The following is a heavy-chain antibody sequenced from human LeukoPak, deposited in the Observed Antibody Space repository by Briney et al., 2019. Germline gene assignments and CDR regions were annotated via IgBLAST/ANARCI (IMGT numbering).Heavy chain of an antibody. CDR3: ALNGYFLGVAFDI. Sequence: SVKVSCKASGGTFSSYAISWVRQAPGQGLEWMGGIIPIFGTAIYAQKFQGGVTMTEDTSTDTAYMELSSLRSEDTAVYYCALNGYFLGVAFDIWGQGTMVTVSS. J-gene: IGHJ3*02. CDR2: IIPIFGTA. CDR1: GGTFSSYA. V-gene: IGHV1-69*06. D-gene: IGHD3-22*01.